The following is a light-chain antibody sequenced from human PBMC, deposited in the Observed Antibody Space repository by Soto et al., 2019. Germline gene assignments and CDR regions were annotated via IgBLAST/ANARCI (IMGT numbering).Light chain of an antibody. CDR2: EVS. CDR3: SSYTSSSTRV. Sequence: QSARTQPASVSGSPGQSITISCTGTSSDVGAYDYVSWYQQHPDKAPKLMIYEVSNRPSGVSNRFSGSKSVNTATLTISGLQADDEADCYCSSYTSSSTRVFGTGTKVT. J-gene: IGLJ1*01. V-gene: IGLV2-14*03. CDR1: SSDVGAYDY.